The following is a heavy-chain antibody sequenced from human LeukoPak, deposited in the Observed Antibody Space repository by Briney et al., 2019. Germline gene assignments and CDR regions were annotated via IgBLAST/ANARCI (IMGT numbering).Heavy chain of an antibody. CDR1: GFTFSSYA. CDR3: AKNTDSGSYYRFDY. CDR2: ISGSGGNT. J-gene: IGHJ4*02. Sequence: GGSLRLSCAASGFTFSSYAMSWVRPAPGKGLEWVSTISGSGGNTYHADSVKGRFTISRDNSKNTLYLQMNSLRADDTAVYYCAKNTDSGSYYRFDYWGQGTLVTVSS. D-gene: IGHD3-10*01. V-gene: IGHV3-23*01.